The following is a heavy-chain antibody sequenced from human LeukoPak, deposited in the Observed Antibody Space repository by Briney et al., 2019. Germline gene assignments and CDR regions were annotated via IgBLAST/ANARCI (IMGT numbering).Heavy chain of an antibody. CDR1: GFTFSNFA. D-gene: IGHD6-19*01. CDR2: ISSSGSTI. J-gene: IGHJ4*02. Sequence: GGSLRLSCAASGFTFSNFAMNWVRQAPGKGLEWVSYISSSGSTIYYADSVKGRFTISRDNAKNSLYLQMNSLRAEDTAVYYCARTYSSGRYYFDYWGQGTLVTVSS. CDR3: ARTYSSGRYYFDY. V-gene: IGHV3-48*03.